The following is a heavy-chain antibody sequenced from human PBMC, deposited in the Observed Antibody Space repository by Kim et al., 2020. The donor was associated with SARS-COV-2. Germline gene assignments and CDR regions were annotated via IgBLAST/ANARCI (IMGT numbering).Heavy chain of an antibody. CDR2: DPGGGGRT. Sequence: GGSLRLSCGASGFTVDNFAMSWVRQAPGKGLEWVSTDPGGGGRTFYADSVKGRFTISRDNSKNTVFLQMNSVRAEDTAVYYCAKAQPLSSGWYVVEDWGQGTLVTVPS. CDR1: GFTVDNFA. J-gene: IGHJ4*02. V-gene: IGHV3-23*01. D-gene: IGHD6-19*01. CDR3: AKAQPLSSGWYVVED.